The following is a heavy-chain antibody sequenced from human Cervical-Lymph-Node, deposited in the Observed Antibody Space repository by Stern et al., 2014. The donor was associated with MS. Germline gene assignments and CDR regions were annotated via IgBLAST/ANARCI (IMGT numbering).Heavy chain of an antibody. CDR1: GGSISSYY. J-gene: IGHJ4*02. D-gene: IGHD6-19*01. CDR2: IYYSGST. CDR3: ARSGGNSGIFDY. V-gene: IGHV4-59*01. Sequence: QVQLQESGPGLVKPSETLSLTCTVSGGSISSYYWSWIRQPPGKGLEWIGYIYYSGSTNYNPSLKSRVTISVDTSKNQFSLKLSSVTAADTAVYYCARSGGNSGIFDYWGQGTLVTVSS.